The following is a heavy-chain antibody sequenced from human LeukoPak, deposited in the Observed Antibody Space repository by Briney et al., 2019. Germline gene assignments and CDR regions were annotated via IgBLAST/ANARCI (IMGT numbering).Heavy chain of an antibody. V-gene: IGHV4-38-2*02. Sequence: SETLSLTCTVSGYSISSGYYWGWIRQPPGKGLEWIGSIYHSGSTYYNPSLKSRVTISVDTSKNQFSLKLSSVTAADTAVYYCARGYSYGARSDYWGQGTPVTVSS. D-gene: IGHD5-18*01. CDR2: IYHSGST. CDR3: ARGYSYGARSDY. J-gene: IGHJ4*02. CDR1: GYSISSGYY.